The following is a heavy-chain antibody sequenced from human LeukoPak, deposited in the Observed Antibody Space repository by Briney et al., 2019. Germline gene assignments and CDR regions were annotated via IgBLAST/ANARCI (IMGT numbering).Heavy chain of an antibody. Sequence: SETLSLTCAVYGGSFSGYYWSWIRQPPGKGLEWIGEINHSGSTNYNPSLKSRVTISVDTSKNQFSLKLSSVTAADTAVYYCARYQLLYGVFDYWGQGTLVTVSS. J-gene: IGHJ4*02. CDR3: ARYQLLYGVFDY. V-gene: IGHV4-34*01. D-gene: IGHD2-2*02. CDR1: GGSFSGYY. CDR2: INHSGST.